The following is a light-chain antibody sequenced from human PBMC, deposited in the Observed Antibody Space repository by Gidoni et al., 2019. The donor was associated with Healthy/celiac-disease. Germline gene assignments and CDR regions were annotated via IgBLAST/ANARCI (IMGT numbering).Light chain of an antibody. CDR1: QSVSSN. CDR3: QQYNKWPSWT. Sequence: EIVMTQSPATLSVSPGERATLSCRASQSVSSNLAWYPQKPGQAPRLLIYGASTRATGIPARFSGSGSGTEFTLTISSLQSEDFAVYYCQQYNKWPSWTFGQGTKVEIK. V-gene: IGKV3-15*01. CDR2: GAS. J-gene: IGKJ1*01.